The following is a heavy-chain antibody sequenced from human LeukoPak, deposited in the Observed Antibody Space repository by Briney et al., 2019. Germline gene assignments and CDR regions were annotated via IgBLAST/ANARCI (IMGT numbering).Heavy chain of an antibody. V-gene: IGHV4-34*01. CDR2: ISHTEGT. CDR1: GVSINDYY. D-gene: IGHD2-21*01. Sequence: PSETLSLTCGVFGVSINDYYWSWIRQSPGRGLEWIGEISHTEGTRYNPSLESRVTMSVGTSENQLSLKLIFVTAADTAVYYCARIRCGHSGSVCYNHWGLGSLVTVSS. CDR3: ARIRCGHSGSVCYNH. J-gene: IGHJ4*02.